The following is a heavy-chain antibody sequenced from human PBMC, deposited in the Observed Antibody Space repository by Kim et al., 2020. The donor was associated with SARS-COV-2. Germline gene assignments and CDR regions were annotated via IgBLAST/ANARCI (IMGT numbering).Heavy chain of an antibody. V-gene: IGHV3-9*01. Sequence: GGSLRLSCAASGFTFGDYAMHWVRQAPGKGLEWVSGISWNSVSIGYADSVKGRFTISRDNAKNSLYLQMNSLRGEDTAFYYCAKDLGSSPPNQLLFHIIAYYGMDVWGQGTTVTVSS. D-gene: IGHD2-2*01. CDR3: AKDLGSSPPNQLLFHIIAYYGMDV. CDR2: ISWNSVSI. J-gene: IGHJ6*02. CDR1: GFTFGDYA.